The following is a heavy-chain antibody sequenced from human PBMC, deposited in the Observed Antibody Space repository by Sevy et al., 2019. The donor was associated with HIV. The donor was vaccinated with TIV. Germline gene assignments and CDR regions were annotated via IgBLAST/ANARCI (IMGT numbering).Heavy chain of an antibody. D-gene: IGHD3-22*01. CDR3: ATTKDYYDSSGSPFDY. J-gene: IGHJ4*02. Sequence: ASAKVSCKVSGYTLSQLSLHLVRQAPGKGLEWMGSFEPEDAETIYAQKFQGRVTMTEDRSTDTAYMELSSLRSEDTAVYFCATTKDYYDSSGSPFDYWGQGTLVTVSS. CDR1: GYTLSQLS. CDR2: FEPEDAET. V-gene: IGHV1-24*01.